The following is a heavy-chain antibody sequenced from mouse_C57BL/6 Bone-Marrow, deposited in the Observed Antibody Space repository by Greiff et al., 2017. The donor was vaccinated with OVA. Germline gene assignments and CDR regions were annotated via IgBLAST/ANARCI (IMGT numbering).Heavy chain of an antibody. CDR1: GYTFTDYT. J-gene: IGHJ2*01. CDR3: ARYGPYYFDY. Sequence: VQLQQSDVELVKPGASVKLSCKVSGYTFTDYTIHWMKQRPEQGLEWIGYVYPRDGSTKYNEKFKGKATLTADKSSSTACMQLNSLTSEDSAVYFCARYGPYYFDYWGRGTTLTVSS. D-gene: IGHD1-2*01. CDR2: VYPRDGST. V-gene: IGHV1-78*01.